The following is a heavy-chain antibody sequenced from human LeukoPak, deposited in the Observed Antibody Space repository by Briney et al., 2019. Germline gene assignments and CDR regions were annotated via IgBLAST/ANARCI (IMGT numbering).Heavy chain of an antibody. D-gene: IGHD3-10*01. CDR1: GGSISTYY. CDR3: AKAGDYYGSGSYYFDH. V-gene: IGHV3-53*01. J-gene: IGHJ4*02. Sequence: ETLSLTCNVSGGSISTYYWSWVRQAPGKGLEWVSVIYKGGATYYSDSVKGRFTISRDSSTKMFHLQMNSLRAEDTAVYYCAKAGDYYGSGSYYFDHWGQGTLVTVSS. CDR2: IYKGGAT.